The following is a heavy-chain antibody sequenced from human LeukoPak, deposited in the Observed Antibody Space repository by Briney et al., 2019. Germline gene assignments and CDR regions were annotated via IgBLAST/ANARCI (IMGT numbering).Heavy chain of an antibody. CDR2: IWYDGSNR. V-gene: IGHV3-33*01. Sequence: PGGSLRLSCAASGFIFRYYVMHCVRQAPGKGREWGAVIWYDGSNRYYADSLKGRFTISRDNSKNTLYLQMNSLTADDTAVYYCARDPLGVLSYFDYWGQGTLVTVSS. D-gene: IGHD3-16*01. J-gene: IGHJ4*02. CDR3: ARDPLGVLSYFDY. CDR1: GFIFRYYV.